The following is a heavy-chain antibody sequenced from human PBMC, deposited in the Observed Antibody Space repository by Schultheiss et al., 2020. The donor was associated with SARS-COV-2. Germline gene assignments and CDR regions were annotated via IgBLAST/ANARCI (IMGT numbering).Heavy chain of an antibody. D-gene: IGHD6-19*01. V-gene: IGHV3-30*18. J-gene: IGHJ4*02. Sequence: GGSLRLSCAASGFTFSSYGMHWVRQAPGKGLEWVAVISYDGSNKYYADSVKGRFTISRDNSKNTLYLQMNSLRAEDTAVYYCAKDQEQWLVLLSMFDYWGQGTLVTVSS. CDR2: ISYDGSNK. CDR1: GFTFSSYG. CDR3: AKDQEQWLVLLSMFDY.